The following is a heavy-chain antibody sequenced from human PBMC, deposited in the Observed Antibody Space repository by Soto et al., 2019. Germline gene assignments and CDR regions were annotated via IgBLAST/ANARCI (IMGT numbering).Heavy chain of an antibody. Sequence: GGSLRLSCAASGFTFSSYAMSWVRQAPGKGLEWVSAISGSGGSTYYADSVKGRFTISRDNSKNTLYLQMNSLRAEDTAVYYCAKSRENYDFWSGYFDYWGQGTLVTVSS. J-gene: IGHJ4*02. CDR2: ISGSGGST. CDR3: AKSRENYDFWSGYFDY. CDR1: GFTFSSYA. V-gene: IGHV3-23*01. D-gene: IGHD3-3*01.